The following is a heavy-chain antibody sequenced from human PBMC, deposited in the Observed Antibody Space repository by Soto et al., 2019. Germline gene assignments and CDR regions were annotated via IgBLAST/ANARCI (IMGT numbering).Heavy chain of an antibody. J-gene: IGHJ6*02. CDR3: AREGRVGYCSSTSCLHYYYYGMDV. CDR1: GGSFSGYY. D-gene: IGHD2-2*01. Sequence: SETLSLTCAVYGGSFSGYYWSWIRQPPGKGLEWIGEINHSGSTNYNPSLKSRVTISVDTSKNQFSLKLSSVTAADTAVYYCAREGRVGYCSSTSCLHYYYYGMDVWGQGTTVTVS. V-gene: IGHV4-34*01. CDR2: INHSGST.